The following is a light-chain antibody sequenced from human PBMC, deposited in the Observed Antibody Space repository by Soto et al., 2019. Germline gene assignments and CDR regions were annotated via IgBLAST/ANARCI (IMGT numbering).Light chain of an antibody. CDR1: SSAIGGHNY. Sequence: QSALTQPASVSGPPGQTVTITCASTSSAIGGHNYPTWSQQHPGKAPKLLIYGISNRHSWVSDRFSGPQPGNTASLPISGRQAEEEADYYCSSYTYSSTLVFGTGTKVTVL. V-gene: IGLV2-14*01. J-gene: IGLJ1*01. CDR2: GIS. CDR3: SSYTYSSTLV.